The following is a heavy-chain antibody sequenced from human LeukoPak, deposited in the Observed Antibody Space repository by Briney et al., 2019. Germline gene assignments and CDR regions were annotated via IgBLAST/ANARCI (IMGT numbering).Heavy chain of an antibody. CDR2: ISYDGSNK. Sequence: PGGSLRLSCAASGFTFSSYGMHWVRQAPGKGLEWVAVISYDGSNKYYADSVKGRFTISRDNAKNSLYLQMNSLRAEDTAVYYCARDSPSIRLLVGKGFDPWGQGTLVTVSS. D-gene: IGHD3-22*01. J-gene: IGHJ5*02. CDR3: ARDSPSIRLLVGKGFDP. V-gene: IGHV3-30*03. CDR1: GFTFSSYG.